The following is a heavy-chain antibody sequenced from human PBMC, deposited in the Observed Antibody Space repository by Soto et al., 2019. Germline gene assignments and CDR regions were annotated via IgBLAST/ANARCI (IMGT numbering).Heavy chain of an antibody. CDR3: ARRDGYNKSDY. J-gene: IGHJ4*02. CDR2: ISYDGSNK. V-gene: IGHV3-30*03. CDR1: GFTFSTYA. Sequence: PGGSLRLSCAASGFTFSTYAMHWVRQAPGKGLEWVAIISYDGSNKYYADSVKGRFTISRDNSKNTLYLQMNNLRVEDTAMYYCARRDGYNKSDYWGQGTLVTVSS. D-gene: IGHD5-12*01.